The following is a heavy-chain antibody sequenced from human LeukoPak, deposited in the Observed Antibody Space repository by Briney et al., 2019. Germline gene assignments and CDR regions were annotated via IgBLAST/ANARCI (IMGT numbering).Heavy chain of an antibody. V-gene: IGHV5-51*01. Sequence: ESPKISCKGSGYSFTSYWIGWVRQMPGKGLEWMGIIYPGDSDTRYSPSFQGQVTISADKSISTAYLQWSSLKASDTAMYYCARGVFVDTAMAHYFDYWGQGTLVTVSS. CDR1: GYSFTSYW. CDR3: ARGVFVDTAMAHYFDY. J-gene: IGHJ4*02. D-gene: IGHD5-18*01. CDR2: IYPGDSDT.